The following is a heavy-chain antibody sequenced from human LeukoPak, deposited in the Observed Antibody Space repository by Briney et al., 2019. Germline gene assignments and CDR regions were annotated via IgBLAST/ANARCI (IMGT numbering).Heavy chain of an antibody. CDR2: ISGSGGST. J-gene: IGHJ4*02. V-gene: IGHV3-23*01. CDR1: GFTFSSYA. D-gene: IGHD6-6*01. CDR3: ASGRAARSDY. Sequence: GGSLRLSCAASGFTFSSYAMSWVRQAPGKGLEWVSAISGSGGSTYYADSVKGRFTISRDNSKNTLYLQMNSLRAENTAVYYCASGRAARSDYWGQGTLVTVSS.